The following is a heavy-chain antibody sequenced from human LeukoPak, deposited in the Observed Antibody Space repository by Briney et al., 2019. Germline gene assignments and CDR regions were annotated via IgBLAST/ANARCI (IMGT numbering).Heavy chain of an antibody. J-gene: IGHJ3*02. CDR2: IGTSGSPI. V-gene: IGHV3-11*01. CDR1: GFTFRDYL. CDR3: ARTYYYGSGNYNDAFDI. D-gene: IGHD3-10*01. Sequence: PGGSLRLSCAASGFTFRDYLMSWIRQAPGKGLEWVSYIGTSGSPIYYADSVKGRFTISRDNAKNSLYLQMNSLRAEDTAVYYCARTYYYGSGNYNDAFDIWGQGTMVTVSS.